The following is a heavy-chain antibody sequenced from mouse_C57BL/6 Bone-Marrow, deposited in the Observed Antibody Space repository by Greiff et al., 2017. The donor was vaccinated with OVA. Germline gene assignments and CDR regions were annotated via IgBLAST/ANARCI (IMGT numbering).Heavy chain of an antibody. V-gene: IGHV1-69*01. Sequence: QVQLQQPGAELVMPGASVKLSCKASGYTFTSYWMHWVKPRPGQGLEGIVEIDPSDSSPNYNQKFKGKSTLTVDKSSSTAYMQLSSLTSEASAVYYCASRAYWGQGTLVTVSA. CDR1: GYTFTSYW. CDR3: ASRAY. CDR2: IDPSDSSP. J-gene: IGHJ3*01.